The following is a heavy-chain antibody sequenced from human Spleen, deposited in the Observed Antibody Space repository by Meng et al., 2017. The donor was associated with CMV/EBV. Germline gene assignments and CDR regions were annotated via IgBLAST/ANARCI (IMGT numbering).Heavy chain of an antibody. Sequence: SCAAPGFTFSSYWMSWVRQAPGKGLEWVAVISYDGSNKYYADSVKGRFTISRDNSKNTLYLQMNSLRAEDTAVYYCARGNFGVVINPAWAMDYWGQGTLVTVSS. CDR2: ISYDGSNK. J-gene: IGHJ4*02. D-gene: IGHD3-3*01. V-gene: IGHV3-30*03. CDR3: ARGNFGVVINPAWAMDY. CDR1: GFTFSSYW.